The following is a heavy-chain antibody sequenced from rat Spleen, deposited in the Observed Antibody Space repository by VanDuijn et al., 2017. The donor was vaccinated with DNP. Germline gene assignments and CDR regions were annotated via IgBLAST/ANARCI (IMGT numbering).Heavy chain of an antibody. CDR1: GFSLTSYA. V-gene: IGHV2S12*01. CDR3: ARDSDYGSPMDA. Sequence: QVRLRESGPGLVQPSHTLSLTCTVSGFSLTSYAVSWVRQPPGQGLEWIAAISNSGITYYNSGLKSRLSISRDTSKSQVFLKMNSLQTEDTATYYCARDSDYGSPMDAWGQGTSVTVSS. D-gene: IGHD1-3*01. CDR2: ISNSGIT. J-gene: IGHJ4*01.